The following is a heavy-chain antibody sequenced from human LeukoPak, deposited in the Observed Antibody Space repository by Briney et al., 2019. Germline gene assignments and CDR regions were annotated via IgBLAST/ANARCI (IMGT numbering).Heavy chain of an antibody. CDR2: IYHSGST. CDR3: AKRDSSSSHFDY. Sequence: PSETLSLTCGVSGGSFDGYYWSWIRQPPGKGLEWIGYIYHSGSTYYNPSLKSRVTISVDRSKNQFSLKLSSVTAADTAVYYCAKRDSSSSHFDYWGQGTLVTVSS. CDR1: GGSFDGYY. D-gene: IGHD6-6*01. V-gene: IGHV4-30-2*01. J-gene: IGHJ4*02.